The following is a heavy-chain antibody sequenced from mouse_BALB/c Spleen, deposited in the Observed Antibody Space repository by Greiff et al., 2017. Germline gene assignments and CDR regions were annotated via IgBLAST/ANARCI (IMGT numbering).Heavy chain of an antibody. Sequence: QVQLQQPGADLVKPGASVKLSCKASGYTFTSYWMHWVKQRPGQGLEWIGEINPSNGRTNYNEKFKSKATLTVDKSSSTAYMQLSSLTSEDSAVYYCASRRLPYCYAMDYWGQGTSVTVSS. CDR3: ASRRLPYCYAMDY. D-gene: IGHD1-2*01. CDR2: INPSNGRT. V-gene: IGHV1S81*02. J-gene: IGHJ4*01. CDR1: GYTFTSYW.